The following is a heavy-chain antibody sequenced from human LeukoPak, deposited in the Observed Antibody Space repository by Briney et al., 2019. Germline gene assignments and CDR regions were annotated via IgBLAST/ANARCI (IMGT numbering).Heavy chain of an antibody. Sequence: ASVKVSCKASGYTFTSYYMHWVRQAPGQGLEWMGIINPSGGSTSYAQKFQGRVTMTRDTSTSTVYMELSSLRSEDTAVYYCARVPRIAAAVFPYYYYGMDVWGQGTTVTVSS. CDR2: INPSGGST. V-gene: IGHV1-46*01. CDR1: GYTFTSYY. J-gene: IGHJ6*02. CDR3: ARVPRIAAAVFPYYYYGMDV. D-gene: IGHD6-13*01.